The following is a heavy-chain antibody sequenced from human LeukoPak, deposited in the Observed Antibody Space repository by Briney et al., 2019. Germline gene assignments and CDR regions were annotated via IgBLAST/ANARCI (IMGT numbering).Heavy chain of an antibody. Sequence: SEPLSLTCTVSGGSVNTHPYFWNWVRQPAGERLEWIARIYSSEATEYNPSLHSRVTMSLDKSRNQFSLKLHSATASDTAVYYCARYREPYDHRRHALDMWGQGTMVIVSS. CDR1: GGSVNTHPYF. D-gene: IGHD5-12*01. V-gene: IGHV4-61*02. J-gene: IGHJ3*02. CDR2: IYSSEAT. CDR3: ARYREPYDHRRHALDM.